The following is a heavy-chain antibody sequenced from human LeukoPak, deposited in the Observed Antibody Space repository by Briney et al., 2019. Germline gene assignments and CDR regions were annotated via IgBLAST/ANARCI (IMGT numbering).Heavy chain of an antibody. CDR1: GGSISSSSYY. Sequence: SETLSLTCTVSGGSISSSSYYWGWIRQPPGKGLEWIGSIYYSGSTYYNPSLKSRVTISVDTSKNQFSLKLSSVTAADTAVYYCARHVEQLVSWGWFDPWGQGTLVTVSS. D-gene: IGHD6-13*01. V-gene: IGHV4-39*01. J-gene: IGHJ5*02. CDR2: IYYSGST. CDR3: ARHVEQLVSWGWFDP.